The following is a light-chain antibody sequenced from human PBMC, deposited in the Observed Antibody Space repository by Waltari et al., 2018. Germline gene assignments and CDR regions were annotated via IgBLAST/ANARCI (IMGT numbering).Light chain of an antibody. CDR3: QHYATSPWT. Sequence: EIVFTQSPGTLPLSPGERATLSCRASQTVNNNSLAWYRQKPGQAPRLLIYGASSRATGIPDRFSGSGSGTDFTLTISRLEPEDFAVYYCQHYATSPWTFGQGTKVEIK. CDR2: GAS. V-gene: IGKV3-20*01. CDR1: QTVNNNS. J-gene: IGKJ1*01.